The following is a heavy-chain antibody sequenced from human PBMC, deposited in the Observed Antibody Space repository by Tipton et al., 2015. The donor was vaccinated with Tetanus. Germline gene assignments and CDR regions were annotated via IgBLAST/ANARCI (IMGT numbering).Heavy chain of an antibody. V-gene: IGHV1-18*01. CDR1: GYTFTKYG. CDR3: ARGRWFGEVPH. CDR2: DSGYSGNT. J-gene: IGHJ4*02. D-gene: IGHD3-10*01. Sequence: QVQLVQSGAEVKKPGASVKVSCKASGYTFTKYGINWVRQAPGQGLEWMGWDSGYSGNTNYAQKLQGRVTMTTDTSTGTAYMELKSLTSDDTAVYYCARGRWFGEVPHWGQGTLVTVSS.